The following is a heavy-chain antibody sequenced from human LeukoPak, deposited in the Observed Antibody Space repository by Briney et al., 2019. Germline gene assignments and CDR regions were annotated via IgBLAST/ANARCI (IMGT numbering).Heavy chain of an antibody. V-gene: IGHV3-48*03. D-gene: IGHD4-17*01. J-gene: IGHJ4*02. CDR3: ARLSVTTSYYFDY. CDR1: GFTFSSYE. Sequence: TGGSLRLSCAASGFTFSSYEMNWVRQAPGKGLEWVSYISSSGSTIYYADSVKGRFTISRDNAKNSLYLQMNSLRAEDTAVYYCARLSVTTSYYFDYWGQGTLVTVSS. CDR2: ISSSGSTI.